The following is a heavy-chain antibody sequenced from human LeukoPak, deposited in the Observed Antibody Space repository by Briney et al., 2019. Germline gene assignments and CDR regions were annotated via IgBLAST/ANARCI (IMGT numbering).Heavy chain of an antibody. CDR2: IYYSVST. CDR1: GGSISSYY. CDR3: AGTYYYDSSGYYVPSRAFDI. Sequence: PSETLSLTCTVSGGSISSYYWSWIRQPPGKGLEWIGYIYYSVSTNYNPSLKSRVTISVDTSKNQFSLKLSSVTAADTAVYYCAGTYYYDSSGYYVPSRAFDIWGQGTMVTVSS. V-gene: IGHV4-59*08. J-gene: IGHJ3*02. D-gene: IGHD3-22*01.